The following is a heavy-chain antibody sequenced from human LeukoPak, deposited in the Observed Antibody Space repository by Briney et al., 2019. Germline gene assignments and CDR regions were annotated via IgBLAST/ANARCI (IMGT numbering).Heavy chain of an antibody. Sequence: GSLRLSCAASGFTFSSYWMSWVRQAPGKGLEWVSAISGSGGSTYYADSVKGRFTISRDNSKNTLYLQMNSLRAEDTAVYYCAKDRPYFCSSTSCYLFDYWGQGTLVTVSS. V-gene: IGHV3-23*01. CDR1: GFTFSSYW. CDR3: AKDRPYFCSSTSCYLFDY. CDR2: ISGSGGST. J-gene: IGHJ4*02. D-gene: IGHD2-2*01.